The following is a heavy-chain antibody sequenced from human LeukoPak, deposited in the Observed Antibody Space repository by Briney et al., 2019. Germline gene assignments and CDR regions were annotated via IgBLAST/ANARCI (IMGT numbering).Heavy chain of an antibody. V-gene: IGHV3-7*04. CDR2: IKQDGSKK. J-gene: IGHJ4*02. Sequence: QAGGSLRLSCAASGFTFSSFALTWVRQAPGKGLEWVANIKQDGSKKSYVDSVKGRFTISRDNAKNSLYLQMNSLRAEDTAIYYCTRVGYIDEGIDYWGQGTLVTVSS. CDR3: TRVGYIDEGIDY. CDR1: GFTFSSFA. D-gene: IGHD5-24*01.